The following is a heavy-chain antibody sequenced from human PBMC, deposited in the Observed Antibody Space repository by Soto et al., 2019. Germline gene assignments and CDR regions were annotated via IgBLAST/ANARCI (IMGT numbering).Heavy chain of an antibody. D-gene: IGHD3-3*01. J-gene: IGHJ6*02. Sequence: GGSLRLSCAASGFTFSSYAMHWVRQAPGKGLEWVAVISYDGSNKYYADSVKGRFTISRDNSKNTLYLQMNSLRAEDTAVYYCARDQAIFGVVYYYGMDVWGQGATVTVSS. CDR3: ARDQAIFGVVYYYGMDV. V-gene: IGHV3-30-3*01. CDR1: GFTFSSYA. CDR2: ISYDGSNK.